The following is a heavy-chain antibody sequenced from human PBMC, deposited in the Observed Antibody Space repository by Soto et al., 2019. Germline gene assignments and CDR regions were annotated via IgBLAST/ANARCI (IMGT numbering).Heavy chain of an antibody. V-gene: IGHV3-30-3*01. D-gene: IGHD6-19*01. CDR1: GFTFSSYA. CDR2: ISYDGSNK. Sequence: PGGSLRLSCAACGFTFSSYAMHWVRQAPGKGLEWVAVISYDGSNKYYAYSVKGRFTISRDNSKNTLYLQMNSLRAEDTAVYYCARGTDDSSGWYFDYWGQGTLVTVSS. CDR3: ARGTDDSSGWYFDY. J-gene: IGHJ4*02.